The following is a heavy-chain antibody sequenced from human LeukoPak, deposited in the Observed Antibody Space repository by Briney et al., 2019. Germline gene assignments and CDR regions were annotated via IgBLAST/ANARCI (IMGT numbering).Heavy chain of an antibody. J-gene: IGHJ4*02. D-gene: IGHD6-19*01. CDR2: MNPNSGNT. Sequence: ASVTVSCKASGYTFTSYDINWVRQATGQGLEWMGWMNPNSGNTGYAQKFQGRVTMTRNTSITTAYMELSSLKSEDTAMYYCARRDGSGYGINYWGQGTLVTVSS. V-gene: IGHV1-8*01. CDR1: GYTFTSYD. CDR3: ARRDGSGYGINY.